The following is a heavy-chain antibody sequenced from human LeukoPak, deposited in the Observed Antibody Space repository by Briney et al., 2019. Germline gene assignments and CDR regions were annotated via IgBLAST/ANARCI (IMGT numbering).Heavy chain of an antibody. J-gene: IGHJ3*02. D-gene: IGHD3-10*01. CDR1: GYTFTSYA. CDR3: ARGIERYYGSGSYYNFDAFDI. CDR2: INAGNGNT. V-gene: IGHV1-3*03. Sequence: VASVKVSCKASGYTFTSYAMHWVRQAPGQRLEWMGWINAGNGNTKYSQEFQGRVTITRDTSASTAYMELSSLRSEDMAVYYCARGIERYYGSGSYYNFDAFDIWGQGTMVTVSS.